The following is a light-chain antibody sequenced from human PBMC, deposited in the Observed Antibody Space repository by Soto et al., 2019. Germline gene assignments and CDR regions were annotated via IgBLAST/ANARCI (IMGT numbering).Light chain of an antibody. CDR1: QSISSW. V-gene: IGKV1-5*01. CDR2: DAS. J-gene: IGKJ1*01. Sequence: DIQMTQSPSTLSASVGDRVTITCRASQSISSWLAWYQQKPGKAPKLLIYDASSLEIGVPSRFSGSGSGTEFTLNIRSLQPDDFASYYCQQYNSYCSRMFAQGTKVDIK. CDR3: QQYNSYCSRM.